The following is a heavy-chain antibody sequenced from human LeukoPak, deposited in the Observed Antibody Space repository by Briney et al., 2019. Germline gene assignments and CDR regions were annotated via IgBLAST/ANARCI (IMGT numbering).Heavy chain of an antibody. J-gene: IGHJ4*02. CDR2: ISSSSSYT. D-gene: IGHD1-26*01. CDR3: ARALIVGATPFDY. CDR1: GFTFSDYY. V-gene: IGHV3-11*06. Sequence: PGGSLRLSCAASGFTFSDYYMSWIRQAPGKGPEWVSYISSSSSYTNYADSVKGRFTISRDNAKNSLYLQMNSLRAEDTAVYYCARALIVGATPFDYWGQGTLVTVSS.